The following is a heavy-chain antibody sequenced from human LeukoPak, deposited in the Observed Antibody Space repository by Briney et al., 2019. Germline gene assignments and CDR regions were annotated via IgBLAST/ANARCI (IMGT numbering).Heavy chain of an antibody. V-gene: IGHV4-34*01. CDR2: INHSGST. CDR3: ARLGYDILTGYRRDWFDP. Sequence: SETLSLTCAVYGGSFSGYYWSWIRQPPGKGLEWIGEINHSGSTNYNPSLKSRVTISVDTSKNQFSLKLSSVTAADTAVYYCARLGYDILTGYRRDWFDPWGQGTLVTVSS. J-gene: IGHJ5*02. D-gene: IGHD3-9*01. CDR1: GGSFSGYY.